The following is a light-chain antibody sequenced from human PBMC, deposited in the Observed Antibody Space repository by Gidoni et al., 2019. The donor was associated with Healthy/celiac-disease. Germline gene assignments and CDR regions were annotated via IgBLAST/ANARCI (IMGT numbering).Light chain of an antibody. CDR1: SSNIGSNY. J-gene: IGLJ3*02. CDR3: AAWDDSLSVWV. V-gene: IGLV1-47*01. Sequence: QSVLTQPPSASGTPGQRVTISCSGSSSNIGSNYVYWYQQLPGTAPKLLIYRNNQRPSGVPDRFSGSKSGTSASLAISGLRSEDEADYYCAAWDDSLSVWVFGGGTKLXV. CDR2: RNN.